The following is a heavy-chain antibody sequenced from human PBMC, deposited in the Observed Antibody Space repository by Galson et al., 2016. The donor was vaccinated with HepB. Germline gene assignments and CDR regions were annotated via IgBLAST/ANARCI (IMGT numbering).Heavy chain of an antibody. CDR1: GFTVSNNY. Sequence: SLRLSCAASGFTVSNNYLKWVRQAPGKGLEWVSLIYSSGSTYYADSVKGRFTISRDNSKNTLYLQMNSLRAEDTAVYYCARDGGWNYDYFDYWGQGTLVTVSS. D-gene: IGHD3-3*01. CDR2: IYSSGST. V-gene: IGHV3-66*03. J-gene: IGHJ4*02. CDR3: ARDGGWNYDYFDY.